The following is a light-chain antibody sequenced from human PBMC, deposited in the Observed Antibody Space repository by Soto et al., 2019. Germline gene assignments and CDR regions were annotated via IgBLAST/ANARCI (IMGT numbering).Light chain of an antibody. J-gene: IGKJ2*01. Sequence: AILMTQSPSSLSASVGDRVTLTCRASQGIRHDLGWYQQQPGQAPKLLIYAASSLQSGVPSRFSGSGSGTDFTLTISSLQPEDVANYYCLQDYNYPRTFGQGTKLEIK. CDR3: LQDYNYPRT. V-gene: IGKV1-6*01. CDR2: AAS. CDR1: QGIRHD.